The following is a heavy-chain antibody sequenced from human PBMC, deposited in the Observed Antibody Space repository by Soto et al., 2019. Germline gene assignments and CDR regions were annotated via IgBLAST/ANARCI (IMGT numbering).Heavy chain of an antibody. CDR1: GLAFSNAW. Sequence: GGSLRLSCAASGLAFSNAWMNWVRQAPGKGLEWVGRIKSKIDGGTIDYAAPVKGRFIISRDDSKATVFLQLNSLRTEDTAVYYCTTRIPVPGSDSWGQGTLVTVSS. CDR2: IKSKIDGGTI. CDR3: TTRIPVPGSDS. J-gene: IGHJ4*02. V-gene: IGHV3-15*07. D-gene: IGHD6-19*01.